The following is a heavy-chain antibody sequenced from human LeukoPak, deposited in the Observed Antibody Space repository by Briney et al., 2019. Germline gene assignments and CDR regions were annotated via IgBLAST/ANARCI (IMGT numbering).Heavy chain of an antibody. CDR1: GVSISSHN. V-gene: IGHV4-59*11. CDR3: ASAGTPHYFDF. J-gene: IGHJ4*02. CDR2: ISYTGST. Sequence: SETLSLTSTVSGVSISSHNWSWIRQSPGKGLEWIGNISYTGSTNYTPSLRSRVAISSVSYKNQFSLTLNSVTAADAGVYYCASAGTPHYFDFWAQGPLVTV.